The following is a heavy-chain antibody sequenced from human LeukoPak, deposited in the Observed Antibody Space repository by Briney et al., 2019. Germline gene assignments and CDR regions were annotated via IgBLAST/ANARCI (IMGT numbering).Heavy chain of an antibody. CDR2: IYYNGST. V-gene: IGHV4-31*03. CDR1: GGSISSGGYY. J-gene: IGHJ4*02. Sequence: PSETLSLTCTVSGGSISSGGYYWSWIRQHPGKGLEWIGYIYYNGSTYYNPSLKSRVTISVDTSKNQFSLKLSSVTAADTAVYYCARLLWFGELQGDYFDYWGQGTLVTVSS. D-gene: IGHD3-10*01. CDR3: ARLLWFGELQGDYFDY.